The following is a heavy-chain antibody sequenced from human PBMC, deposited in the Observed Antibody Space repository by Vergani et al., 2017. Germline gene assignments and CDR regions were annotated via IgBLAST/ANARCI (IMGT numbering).Heavy chain of an antibody. CDR3: AGDLCGGDCYSYSY. V-gene: IGHV3-21*01. D-gene: IGHD2-21*02. Sequence: EVQLVESGGGLVKPGGSLRLSCAASGFTFSSYSMNWVRQAPGKGLEWVSSISSSSSYIYYADSVKGRFTISRDNAKNSLYLQMNSLRAEDTAVYYCAGDLCGGDCYSYSYWGQGTLVTVSS. CDR1: GFTFSSYS. J-gene: IGHJ4*02. CDR2: ISSSSSYI.